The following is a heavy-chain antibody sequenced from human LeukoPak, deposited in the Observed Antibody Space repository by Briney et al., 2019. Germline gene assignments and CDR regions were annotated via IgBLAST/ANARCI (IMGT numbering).Heavy chain of an antibody. CDR2: IKQDGSEK. J-gene: IGHJ6*03. CDR1: GFTFNNAW. Sequence: GGSLRLSCAASGFTFNNAWMSWVRQAPGKGLEWVANIKQDGSEKYYVDSVKGRFTISRDNAKNSLYLQMNSLRAEDTAVYYCARVKFGESYAPKSYYYYYMDVWGKGTTVTISS. CDR3: ARVKFGESYAPKSYYYYYMDV. V-gene: IGHV3-7*01. D-gene: IGHD3-10*01.